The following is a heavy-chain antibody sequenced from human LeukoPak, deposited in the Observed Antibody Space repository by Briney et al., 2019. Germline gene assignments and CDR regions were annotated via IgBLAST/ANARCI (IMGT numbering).Heavy chain of an antibody. CDR1: GYTFTSYD. CDR3: ARGRDYYYDSSGYYRP. D-gene: IGHD3-22*01. CDR2: MNPNSGNT. Sequence: ASVKVSCKASGYTFTSYDINWVRQATGQGLEWMGWMNPNSGNTGYAQKFQGRVTMTRNTSISTAYMELSSPRSEDTAVYYCARGRDYYYDSSGYYRPWGQGTLVTVSS. J-gene: IGHJ5*02. V-gene: IGHV1-8*01.